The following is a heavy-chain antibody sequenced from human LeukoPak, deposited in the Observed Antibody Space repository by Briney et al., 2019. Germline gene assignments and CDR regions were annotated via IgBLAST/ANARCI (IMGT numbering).Heavy chain of an antibody. CDR3: ARGGDSSGYYPNWFDP. CDR1: GFTVSSNY. D-gene: IGHD3-22*01. Sequence: GGSLRLSCAASGFTVSSNYMSWVRQAPGKGLEWVSVIYSGGSTYYADSVKGRFTISRDNSKNTVYLQMNSLRAEDTAVYYCARGGDSSGYYPNWFDPWGQGTLVTVSS. J-gene: IGHJ5*02. CDR2: IYSGGST. V-gene: IGHV3-53*01.